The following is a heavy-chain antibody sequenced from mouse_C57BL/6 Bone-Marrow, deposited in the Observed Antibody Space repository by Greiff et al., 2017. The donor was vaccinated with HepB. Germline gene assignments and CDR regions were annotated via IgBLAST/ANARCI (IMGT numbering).Heavy chain of an antibody. CDR2: IDPETGGT. Sequence: QVRLKQSGAELVRPGASVTLSCKASGYTFTDYEMHWVKQTPVHGLEWIGAIDPETGGTAYNQKFKGKAILTADKSSSTAYMELRSLTSEDSAVYYCDSAWFAYWGQGTLVTVSA. V-gene: IGHV1-15*01. CDR1: GYTFTDYE. CDR3: DSAWFAY. J-gene: IGHJ3*01. D-gene: IGHD2-12*01.